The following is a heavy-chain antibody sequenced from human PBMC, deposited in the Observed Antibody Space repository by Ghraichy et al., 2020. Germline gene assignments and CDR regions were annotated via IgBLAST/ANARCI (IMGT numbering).Heavy chain of an antibody. D-gene: IGHD4-17*01. CDR1: GFTFSNYD. CDR3: ARERRGISVTTGSPYWYFGL. CDR2: IATAGDT. Sequence: GGSLRLSCAASGFTFSNYDMHWVRQGRGKGLEWVSAIATAGDTYYPGSVKGRFTISRENARKSLYLQMNSLRVKDTAVYYCARERRGISVTTGSPYWYFGLWGRGTLVTVSS. V-gene: IGHV3-13*04. J-gene: IGHJ2*01.